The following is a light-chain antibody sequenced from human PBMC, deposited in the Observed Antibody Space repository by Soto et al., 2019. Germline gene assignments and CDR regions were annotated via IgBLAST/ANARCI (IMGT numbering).Light chain of an antibody. J-gene: IGLJ3*02. V-gene: IGLV2-14*01. CDR3: CSYTISATLV. CDR1: TNDIGGYNY. CDR2: EAR. Sequence: QSALTQPASVSGSPGQSITISCSGTTNDIGGYNYVSWYQHHPGKVPKVIIYEARNRPSGVSNRFSGSKSGNTASLTISGLQAEDEADYYCCSYTISATLVFGGGTKVTVL.